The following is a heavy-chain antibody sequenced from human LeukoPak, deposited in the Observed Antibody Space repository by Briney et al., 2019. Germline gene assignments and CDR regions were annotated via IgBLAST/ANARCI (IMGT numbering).Heavy chain of an antibody. D-gene: IGHD3-9*01. CDR1: GYTFTGYY. J-gene: IGHJ4*02. CDR3: ARAYYDILTGYYFAGGY. V-gene: IGHV1-2*02. CDR2: INPNSGGT. Sequence: ASVKVSCTASGYTFTGYYMHWVRQAPGQGLEWMGWINPNSGGTNYAQKFQGRVTMTRDTSISTAYMELSRLRSDDTAVYYCARAYYDILTGYYFAGGYWGQGTLVTVSS.